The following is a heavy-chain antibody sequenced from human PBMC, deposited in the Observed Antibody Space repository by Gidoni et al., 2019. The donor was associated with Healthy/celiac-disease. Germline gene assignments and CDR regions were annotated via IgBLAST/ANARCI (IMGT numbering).Heavy chain of an antibody. V-gene: IGHV3-48*03. D-gene: IGHD3-10*01. CDR1: GFTFSSYE. J-gene: IGHJ6*02. CDR2: ISSSGSTI. CDR3: ARDYFVSGMDV. Sequence: EVQLVESGGGLVQPGGSLRLSCVASGFTFSSYEMNWVRQAPGKGLEWGSYISSSGSTIYYADSVKGRFTISRDNAKNSLYLQMNSLRAEDTAVYYCARDYFVSGMDVWGQGTTVTVSS.